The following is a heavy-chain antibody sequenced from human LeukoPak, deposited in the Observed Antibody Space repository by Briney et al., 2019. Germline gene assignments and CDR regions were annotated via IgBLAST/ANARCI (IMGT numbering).Heavy chain of an antibody. J-gene: IGHJ4*02. V-gene: IGHV3-66*01. CDR1: GFTVSSNY. CDR3: ARDATSGLFDF. CDR2: IYGGGST. Sequence: PGGSLRLSCAASGFTVSSNYMSWVRQAPGKGLEWVSVIYGGGSTYYADSVKGRFTISRDNAKNSLYLQMNSLRDEDTAVYYCARDATSGLFDFWGQGTMVTVSS.